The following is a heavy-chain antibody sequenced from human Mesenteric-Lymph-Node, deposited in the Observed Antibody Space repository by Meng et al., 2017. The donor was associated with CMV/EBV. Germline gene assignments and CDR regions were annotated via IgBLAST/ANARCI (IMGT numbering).Heavy chain of an antibody. V-gene: IGHV4-34*01. CDR3: VRGHPTYALLRLDY. J-gene: IGHJ4*02. Sequence: ESLKISCAVYGGSFNYYYWTWIRQPPGKGLEWIGQINHSGSTNYNSSLKSRVTISVDTSKNQFSLKLSSVTAADTAVYYCVRGHPTYALLRLDYWGQGALVTVSS. D-gene: IGHD3-16*01. CDR1: GGSFNYYY. CDR2: INHSGST.